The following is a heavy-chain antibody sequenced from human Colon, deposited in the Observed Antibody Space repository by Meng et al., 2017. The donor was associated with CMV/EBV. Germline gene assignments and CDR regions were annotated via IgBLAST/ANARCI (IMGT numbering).Heavy chain of an antibody. V-gene: IGHV3-15*01. CDR2: IKRKSDGGAA. J-gene: IGHJ4*02. Sequence: GGSLRLSCVASRLNVRNNEMTWARQAPGKGLEWVGRIKRKSDGGAAEYAAPVKGRFIISRDDSENTLYLQMNSLKTEDTAVYYCNTGVTGDYYYYDSSGSDYWGQGTLVTVSS. CDR3: NTGVTGDYYYYDSSGSDY. D-gene: IGHD3-22*01. CDR1: RLNVRNNE.